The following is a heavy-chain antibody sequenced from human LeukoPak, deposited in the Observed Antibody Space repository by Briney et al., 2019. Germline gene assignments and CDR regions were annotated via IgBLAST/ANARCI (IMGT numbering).Heavy chain of an antibody. V-gene: IGHV3-23*01. CDR2: TSSSDAGT. CDR1: GFTFSTYA. CDR3: AKAPATSCRGAYCYPFDS. D-gene: IGHD2-21*01. Sequence: PGGSLRLSCAASGFTFSTYAMDWVRQAPGKGLEWVAATSSSDAGTYHADSVRGRFTISRDNSKNTLYLQMNSLRAEDAAVYFCAKAPATSCRGAYCYPFDSWGQGTLVTVSS. J-gene: IGHJ4*02.